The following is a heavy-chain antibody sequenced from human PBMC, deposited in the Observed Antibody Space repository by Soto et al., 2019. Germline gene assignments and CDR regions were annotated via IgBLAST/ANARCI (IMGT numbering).Heavy chain of an antibody. V-gene: IGHV4-39*01. CDR1: GGSISSSSYY. CDR2: IYYSGST. CDR3: ARRGTSSWYGY. D-gene: IGHD6-13*01. Sequence: QLQLQESGPGLVKPSETLSLTCTVSGGSISSSSYYWGWIRQPPGKGLEWIGSIYYSGSTYYNPYHQSRVTRSVETSQSQCAPRLSSVTAADTAVYYGARRGTSSWYGYGGQGTLVTVSS. J-gene: IGHJ4*02.